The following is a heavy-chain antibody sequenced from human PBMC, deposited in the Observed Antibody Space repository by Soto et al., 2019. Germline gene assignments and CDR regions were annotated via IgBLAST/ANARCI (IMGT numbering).Heavy chain of an antibody. CDR3: AKVKDCSSTSCYQAYYYYYGMDV. Sequence: PGGSLRLSCAASGFTFSSYAMSWVRQAPGKGLEWVSAISGSGGSTYYADSVKGRFTISRDNSKNTLYLQMNSLRAEDTAVYYCAKVKDCSSTSCYQAYYYYYGMDVWGQGTTVTVSS. V-gene: IGHV3-23*01. J-gene: IGHJ6*02. CDR2: ISGSGGST. CDR1: GFTFSSYA. D-gene: IGHD2-2*01.